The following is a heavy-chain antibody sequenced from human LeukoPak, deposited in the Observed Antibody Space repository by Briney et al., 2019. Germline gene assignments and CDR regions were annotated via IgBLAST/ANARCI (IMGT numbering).Heavy chain of an antibody. V-gene: IGHV3-11*01. J-gene: IGHJ6*03. CDR3: VKDKTSGSYYYMDV. CDR2: ISGSGTTM. Sequence: GGPLRLSCEASGLPFSDYYISWIRKPPGKGPEWVSYISGSGTTMEYAKSVKGRFTISRDNAKNSLYLQMNSLRPEDTALYYCVKDKTSGSYYYMDVWGKGTTVTVSS. D-gene: IGHD3-22*01. CDR1: GLPFSDYY.